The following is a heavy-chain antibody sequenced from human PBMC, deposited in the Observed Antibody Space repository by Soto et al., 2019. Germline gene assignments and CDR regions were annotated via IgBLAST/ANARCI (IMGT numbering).Heavy chain of an antibody. Sequence: SETLSLTCAVSGGSISSFNWWSWIRQTPGKGLEWIGEIYHSGTTNYNPSLKSRATISVDKSKNHFSLKLTSVTAADTAVYYCARDRVAATRTSYYGLGAWGQGTTVTVSS. D-gene: IGHD6-25*01. CDR1: GGSISSFNW. CDR2: IYHSGTT. V-gene: IGHV4-4*02. CDR3: ARDRVAATRTSYYGLGA. J-gene: IGHJ6*02.